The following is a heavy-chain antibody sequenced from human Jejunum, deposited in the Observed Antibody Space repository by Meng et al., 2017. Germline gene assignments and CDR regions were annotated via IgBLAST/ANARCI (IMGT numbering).Heavy chain of an antibody. CDR3: ARTPLYSGSYYFDP. CDR2: VYYSGHT. V-gene: IGHV4-61*03. Sequence: QGHLKKRGPGMVRPSKSLSLNCIVSGCSFSRDNYYWSWIRQPPGKGLEWIGYVYYSGHTDCNPSLKSRLSISIDTSKNHFSLKLSSVTAADTAVYYCARTPLYSGSYYFDPWGQGALVTVSS. D-gene: IGHD1-26*01. CDR1: GCSFSRDNYY. J-gene: IGHJ4*02.